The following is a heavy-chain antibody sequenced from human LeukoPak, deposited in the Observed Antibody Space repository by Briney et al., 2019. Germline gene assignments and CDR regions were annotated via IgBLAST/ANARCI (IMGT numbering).Heavy chain of an antibody. J-gene: IGHJ4*02. CDR1: GFTFHDYA. CDR2: ITWNSGSI. D-gene: IGHD3-22*01. V-gene: IGHV3-9*01. Sequence: GGSLRLSCAASGFTFHDYAMHWVRQAPGRGLEWVSGITWNSGSIGYADSVKGRFTISRDNAKSSLYLQMNSLRAEDTALYYCAKARDYYDSSGYGYWGQGTLVTVSS. CDR3: AKARDYYDSSGYGY.